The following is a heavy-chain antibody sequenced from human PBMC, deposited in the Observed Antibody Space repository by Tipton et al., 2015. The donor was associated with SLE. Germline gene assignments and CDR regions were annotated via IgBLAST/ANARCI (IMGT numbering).Heavy chain of an antibody. Sequence: LRLSCAASGFTLSDYYMNWIRQAPGKGLEWIGTTYYSGSTYYNPSLKSRVAMSVDTSKNQFSLRLSSVTAADTAMYYCARDLAGVKDYWGQGTLVTVSS. D-gene: IGHD3-10*01. J-gene: IGHJ4*02. V-gene: IGHV4-34*09. CDR2: TYYSGST. CDR3: ARDLAGVKDY. CDR1: GFTLSDYY.